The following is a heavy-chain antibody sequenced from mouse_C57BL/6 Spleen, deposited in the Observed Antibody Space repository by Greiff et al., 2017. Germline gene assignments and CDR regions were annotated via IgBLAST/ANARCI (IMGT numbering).Heavy chain of an antibody. CDR2: IYPRSGNT. CDR1: GYTFTSYG. CDR3: ARRGYGSSYYFDY. D-gene: IGHD1-1*01. Sequence: VKLMESGAELARPGASVKLSCKASGYTFTSYGISWVKQRTGQGLEWIGEIYPRSGNTYYNEKFKGKATLTADKSSSTAYMELRSLTSEDSAVYCCARRGYGSSYYFDYWGQGTTPTVTS. V-gene: IGHV1-81*01. J-gene: IGHJ2*01.